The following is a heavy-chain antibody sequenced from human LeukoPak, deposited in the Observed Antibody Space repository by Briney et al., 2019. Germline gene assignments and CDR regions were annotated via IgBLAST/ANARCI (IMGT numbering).Heavy chain of an antibody. D-gene: IGHD3-10*01. CDR3: ARVGLGVGSGRKASGFDP. CDR2: ITEDGSEK. CDR1: GFPFSRYW. Sequence: GSLRLSCGASGFPFSRYWMIWVRQAPGKGLEWLANITEDGSEKDYVDSVKGRFTISRDNAKNSLYLQMNSLRAEDTAVYYCARVGLGVGSGRKASGFDPWGQGTLVTVSS. V-gene: IGHV3-7*01. J-gene: IGHJ5*02.